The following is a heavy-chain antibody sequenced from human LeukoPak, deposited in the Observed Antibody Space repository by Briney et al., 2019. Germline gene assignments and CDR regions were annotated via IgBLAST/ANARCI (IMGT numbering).Heavy chain of an antibody. J-gene: IGHJ6*03. D-gene: IGHD5-18*01. V-gene: IGHV4-61*02. Sequence: SETLSLTCTVSGGSISSGSYYWSWIRQPAGKGLEWIGRIYTSGSTYYNPSLKSRVTISVDTSKNQFSLKLSSVTAADTAVYYCARDIQLWPPYYYYYMDVWGKGTTVTVSS. CDR3: ARDIQLWPPYYYYYMDV. CDR1: GGSISSGSYY. CDR2: IYTSGST.